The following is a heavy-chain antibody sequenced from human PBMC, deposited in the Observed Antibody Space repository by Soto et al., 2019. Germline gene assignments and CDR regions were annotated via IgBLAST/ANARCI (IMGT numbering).Heavy chain of an antibody. J-gene: IGHJ4*02. Sequence: QVQLQESGPGLVKPSQTLSLTCTVSGGSISGGGYYWSWIRQHPGKGLEWIGYMYNGVSTYYNPSLKSRVTISVDKSKNQFSLKLSSVTVADTVVYYCARDPQYWGQGTLVTVSS. V-gene: IGHV4-31*03. CDR3: ARDPQY. CDR2: MYNGVST. CDR1: GGSISGGGYY.